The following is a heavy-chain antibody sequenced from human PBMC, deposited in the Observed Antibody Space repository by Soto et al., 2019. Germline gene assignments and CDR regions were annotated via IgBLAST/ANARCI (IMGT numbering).Heavy chain of an antibody. Sequence: GASVKVSCKASGYTFTSYYMHWVRQAPGQGLEWMGIINTSGGSTSYAQKFQGRVTMTRDTSTSTVYMELSSLRSEDTAVYYCAREVVTHYYYYGMDVWGQGTTVTVSS. CDR3: AREVVTHYYYYGMDV. CDR1: GYTFTSYY. J-gene: IGHJ6*02. CDR2: INTSGGST. V-gene: IGHV1-46*01. D-gene: IGHD3-22*01.